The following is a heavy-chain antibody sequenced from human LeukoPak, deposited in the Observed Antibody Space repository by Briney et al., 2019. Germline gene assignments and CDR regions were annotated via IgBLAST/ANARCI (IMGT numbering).Heavy chain of an antibody. D-gene: IGHD6-19*01. Sequence: GGSLRLSCAASGFTFSSYSMTWVRQAPGKGLEWVAVIWYDGSNKYYADSVKGRFTISRDNSKNTLYLQMNSLRAEDTAVYYCARDAEYSSGWLYYYYYGMDVWGQGTTVTVSS. V-gene: IGHV3-33*08. CDR1: GFTFSSYS. J-gene: IGHJ6*02. CDR3: ARDAEYSSGWLYYYYYGMDV. CDR2: IWYDGSNK.